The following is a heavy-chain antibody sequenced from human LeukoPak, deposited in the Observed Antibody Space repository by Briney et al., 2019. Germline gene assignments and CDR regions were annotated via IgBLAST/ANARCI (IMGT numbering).Heavy chain of an antibody. CDR3: AKDRSSSSLTYFDY. CDR1: GFTFSSYG. D-gene: IGHD6-13*01. J-gene: IGHJ4*02. V-gene: IGHV3-23*01. CDR2: ISGSGGST. Sequence: GGSLRLSCAASGFTFSSYGMSWVRQAPGKGLEWVSVISGSGGSTYYADSVKGRFTISRDNSKNTLYLQMNSLRAEDTAVYYCAKDRSSSSLTYFDYWGQGTLVTVSS.